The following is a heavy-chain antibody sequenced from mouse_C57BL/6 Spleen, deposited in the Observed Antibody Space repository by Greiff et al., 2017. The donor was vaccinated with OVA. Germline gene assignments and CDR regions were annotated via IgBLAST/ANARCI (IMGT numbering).Heavy chain of an antibody. D-gene: IGHD3-3*01. CDR2: ISNKANGYTT. V-gene: IGHV7-3*01. CDR3: ARYTLGYAKYD. CDR1: GFTFTDYY. Sequence: EVMLVESGGGLVQPGGSLSLSCAASGFTFTDYYMRWVRQPPGKALEWLGFISNKANGYTTDYSASVKGRLTISRDNSQSILYLQMNALRAEDSATYYCARYTLGYAKYDWGQGTSVTVST. J-gene: IGHJ4*01.